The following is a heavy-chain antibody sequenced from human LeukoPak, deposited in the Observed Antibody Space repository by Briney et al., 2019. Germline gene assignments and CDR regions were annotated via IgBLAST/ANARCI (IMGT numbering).Heavy chain of an antibody. Sequence: GGSLRLSCAASGFTFSSYAMSWVRQAPGKGLEWVANIKQDGSEKYYVDSVKGRFTISRDNAKNSLYLQMNSLRAEDTAVYYCARSVTTLYYYYYYMDVWGKGTTVTVSS. CDR2: IKQDGSEK. D-gene: IGHD4-17*01. CDR1: GFTFSSYA. CDR3: ARSVTTLYYYYYYMDV. J-gene: IGHJ6*03. V-gene: IGHV3-7*01.